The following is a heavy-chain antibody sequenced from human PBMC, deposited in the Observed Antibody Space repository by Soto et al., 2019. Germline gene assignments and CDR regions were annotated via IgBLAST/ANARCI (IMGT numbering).Heavy chain of an antibody. D-gene: IGHD6-13*01. CDR2: IWYDGSNK. CDR3: ARDGLGIAAAWGFDY. Sequence: QVQLVESGGGVVQPGRSLRLSCAAYGFTFSSYGMHWVRQAPGKGLEWVAVIWYDGSNKYYADSVKGRFTISRDNSKNTLYLQMNSLRAEDTAVYYCARDGLGIAAAWGFDYWGQGTLVTVSS. CDR1: GFTFSSYG. J-gene: IGHJ4*02. V-gene: IGHV3-33*01.